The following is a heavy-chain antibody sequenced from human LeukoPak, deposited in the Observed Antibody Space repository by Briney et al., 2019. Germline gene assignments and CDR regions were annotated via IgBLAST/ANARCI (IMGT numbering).Heavy chain of an antibody. Sequence: SETLSLTCGVYGGSFSGYYWNWIRQPPGKGLEWIGEINHSGGTNYDPSLKSRVTISVDTSDNQFSLKLSSVTAADTAVYYCARGLRRWLRDPFDYWGQGTLVTVSS. D-gene: IGHD5-12*01. CDR1: GGSFSGYY. V-gene: IGHV4-34*01. J-gene: IGHJ4*02. CDR3: ARGLRRWLRDPFDY. CDR2: INHSGGT.